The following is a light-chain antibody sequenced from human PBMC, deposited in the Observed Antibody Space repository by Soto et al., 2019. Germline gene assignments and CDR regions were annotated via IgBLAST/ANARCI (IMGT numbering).Light chain of an antibody. J-gene: IGKJ2*01. CDR3: QQYNNRPPET. V-gene: IGKV3-20*01. CDR2: GAS. CDR1: QSVSNAY. Sequence: EIVLTQSPGTLSLSPGERATLSCRTSQSVSNAYVTWYQQKRGQPPRLLIFGASNRATGIPDRFSGSGSGTDFTLTISRVEPEDFAVYYCQQYNNRPPETFGQGTKLE.